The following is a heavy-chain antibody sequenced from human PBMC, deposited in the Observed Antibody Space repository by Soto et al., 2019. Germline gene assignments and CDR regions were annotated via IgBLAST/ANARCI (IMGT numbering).Heavy chain of an antibody. CDR1: GFTFSTYT. J-gene: IGHJ4*02. V-gene: IGHV3-21*01. D-gene: IGHD1-26*01. CDR3: VREDGKVGTNSAFDY. Sequence: KPGGSLRLSCASSGFTFSTYTMNWVRQAPGRGLEWVSSINGRGNYIYYAESVKGRFTISRDNAKNSLYLQMDRLRAEDTALYYCVREDGKVGTNSAFDYWGLGAPVTVSS. CDR2: INGRGNYI.